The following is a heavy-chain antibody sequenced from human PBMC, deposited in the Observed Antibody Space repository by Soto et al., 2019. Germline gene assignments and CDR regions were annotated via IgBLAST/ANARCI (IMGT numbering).Heavy chain of an antibody. CDR1: GFTFSDHY. CDR3: ARAGDFWSGGPYYYGMDV. D-gene: IGHD3-3*01. Sequence: EVQLVESGGGLVQPGGSLRLSCAASGFTFSDHYMDWVRQAPGKGLEWVGRTRNKANSYTTEYAASVKGRFTITRDDSKNSLYLQMNSLKTEDTAVYYCARAGDFWSGGPYYYGMDVWGQGTTVTVSS. CDR2: TRNKANSYTT. V-gene: IGHV3-72*01. J-gene: IGHJ6*02.